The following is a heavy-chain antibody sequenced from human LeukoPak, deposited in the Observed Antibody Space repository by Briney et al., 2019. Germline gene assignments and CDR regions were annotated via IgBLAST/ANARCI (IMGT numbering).Heavy chain of an antibody. D-gene: IGHD1-26*01. Sequence: SETLSLTCTVSGGSISSYYWSWIRQPPGKGLEWIGYIYYSGSTNYNPSLKSRVTISVDTSKNQFSLKLSSVTAADTAVYYCARVGGSYRIDYWGQGTLVTFSS. V-gene: IGHV4-59*01. CDR2: IYYSGST. CDR1: GGSISSYY. CDR3: ARVGGSYRIDY. J-gene: IGHJ4*02.